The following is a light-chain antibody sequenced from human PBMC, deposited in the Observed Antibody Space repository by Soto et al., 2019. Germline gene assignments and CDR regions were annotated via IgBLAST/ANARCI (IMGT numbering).Light chain of an antibody. Sequence: QSALTQPASVSGSPGQSITISCAGTSSDVGAYNYDSWYQQHPGKAPKLIIYDVSNRPSGVSNRFSGSKSGNTASLTISGLQAEDEADYYCSSYTSSSTYVFGNGTKLPVL. J-gene: IGLJ1*01. V-gene: IGLV2-14*01. CDR3: SSYTSSSTYV. CDR1: SSDVGAYNY. CDR2: DVS.